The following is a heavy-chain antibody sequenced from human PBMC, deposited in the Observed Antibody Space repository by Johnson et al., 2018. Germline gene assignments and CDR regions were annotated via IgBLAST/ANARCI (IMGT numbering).Heavy chain of an antibody. CDR1: GFTFSGSA. CDR2: IRSKANSYAT. Sequence: VQLQESGGGLVQPGGSXKLSCAASGFTFSGSAMHWVRQASGKGLAWVGRIRSKANSYATAYAASVKGRFTISRDDSKNTAYLQMNSLKTEDTAVYYCTIPTYSGYDHYYYGMDVWGQGTTVTVSS. CDR3: TIPTYSGYDHYYYGMDV. V-gene: IGHV3-73*02. J-gene: IGHJ6*02. D-gene: IGHD5-12*01.